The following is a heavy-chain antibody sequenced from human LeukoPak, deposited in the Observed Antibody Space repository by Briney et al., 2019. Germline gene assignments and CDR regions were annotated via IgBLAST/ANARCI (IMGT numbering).Heavy chain of an antibody. J-gene: IGHJ5*02. CDR1: GFTFSSYG. D-gene: IGHD2-2*01. CDR2: IRYDGSNK. Sequence: PGGSLRLSCAASGFTFSSYGMHRVRQAPGKGLEWVAFIRYDGSNKYYADSVKGRFTISRDNSKNTLYLQMNSLRAEDTAVYYCAREKYCSSTSCYPLFDPWGQGTLVTVSS. CDR3: AREKYCSSTSCYPLFDP. V-gene: IGHV3-30*02.